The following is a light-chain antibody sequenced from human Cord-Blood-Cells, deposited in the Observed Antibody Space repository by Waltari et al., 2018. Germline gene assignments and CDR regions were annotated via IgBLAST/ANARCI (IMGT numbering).Light chain of an antibody. CDR2: SKN. J-gene: IGLJ1*01. Sequence: QSVLTQPPSASGTPAQRVTTSCSGSSSNIGSNTVNWYQQPPGTAPKLLIYSKNQRPSGVPDRFSGSKSGTSASLAISGLQSEDEADYYCAAWDDSLNGHVFGTGTKVTVL. CDR3: AAWDDSLNGHV. CDR1: SSNIGSNT. V-gene: IGLV1-44*01.